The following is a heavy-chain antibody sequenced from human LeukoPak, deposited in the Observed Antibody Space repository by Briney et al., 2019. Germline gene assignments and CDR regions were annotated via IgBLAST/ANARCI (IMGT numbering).Heavy chain of an antibody. CDR1: GFTFSGYA. J-gene: IGHJ4*02. D-gene: IGHD5-12*01. Sequence: PGGSLRLSCAASGFTFSGYAMSWVRQAPGKGLEWVSSISTSSSYIYYADSMKGRFTISRDNAKNSLYLQMNSLRAEDTAVYYCARVEGNIVTTTEGYFDYWGQGTLVTVSS. CDR2: ISTSSSYI. V-gene: IGHV3-21*01. CDR3: ARVEGNIVTTTEGYFDY.